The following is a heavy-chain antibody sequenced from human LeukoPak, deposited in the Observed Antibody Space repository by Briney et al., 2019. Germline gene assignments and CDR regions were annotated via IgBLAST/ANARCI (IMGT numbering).Heavy chain of an antibody. D-gene: IGHD3-3*01. V-gene: IGHV3-33*03. CDR1: GFTFSSYG. CDR3: ARYYDFWSGYFRYYGVDV. J-gene: IGHJ6*02. Sequence: GGSLRLSCAASGFTFSSYGMHWVRQAPGKGLEWVAVIWYDGSNKYYADSVKGRFTISRDNAKNSLYLQMNSLRAEDTAVYYCARYYDFWSGYFRYYGVDVWGQGTTVTVSS. CDR2: IWYDGSNK.